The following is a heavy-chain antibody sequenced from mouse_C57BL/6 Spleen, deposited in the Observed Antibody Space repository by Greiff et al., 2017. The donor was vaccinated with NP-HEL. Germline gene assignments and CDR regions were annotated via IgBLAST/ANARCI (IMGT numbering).Heavy chain of an antibody. J-gene: IGHJ3*01. CDR2: IDPENGDT. D-gene: IGHD2-3*01. CDR3: TTPGGYSAWFAY. CDR1: GFNIKDDY. Sequence: EVKLQASGAELVRPGASVKLSCTASGFNIKDDYMHWVKQRPEQGLEWIGWIDPENGDTEYASKFQGKATITADTSSNTAYLQLSSLTSEDTAVYYCTTPGGYSAWFAYWGQGTLVTVSA. V-gene: IGHV14-4*01.